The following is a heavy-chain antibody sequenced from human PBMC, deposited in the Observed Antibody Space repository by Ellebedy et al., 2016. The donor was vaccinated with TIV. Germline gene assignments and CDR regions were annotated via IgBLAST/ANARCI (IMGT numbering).Heavy chain of an antibody. CDR2: ISSSSSYI. V-gene: IGHV3-21*01. CDR3: VRDLTSPPPNRALIGTGSFGY. J-gene: IGHJ4*02. D-gene: IGHD2-21*01. Sequence: GESLKISCAASGFSFSSYSMIWVRQAPGKGLEWVSSISSSSSYIYYAESVKGRFTISRDNAKDSLYLQMNSLRADYTALYYCVRDLTSPPPNRALIGTGSFGYWGQGALVTVSS. CDR1: GFSFSSYS.